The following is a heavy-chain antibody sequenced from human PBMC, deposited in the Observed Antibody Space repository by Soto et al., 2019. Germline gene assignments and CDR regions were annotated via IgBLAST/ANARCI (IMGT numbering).Heavy chain of an antibody. D-gene: IGHD3-9*01. CDR3: ARVGYDILSRPVNWXDP. V-gene: IGHV4-61*01. Sequence: PSETLSLTCTVSGGSVSSSSYYWGWIRQPPGKGLEWIGYIYYSGSTNYNPSLKSRVTISVDTSKNQFSLKLSSVTAADTAVYYCARVGYDILSRPVNWXDPWGQGTLVTVSS. CDR1: GGSVSSSSYY. J-gene: IGHJ5*02. CDR2: IYYSGST.